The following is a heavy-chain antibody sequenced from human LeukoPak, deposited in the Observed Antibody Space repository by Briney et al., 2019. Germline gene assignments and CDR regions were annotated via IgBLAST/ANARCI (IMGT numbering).Heavy chain of an antibody. Sequence: VSVKVSCKVSGYTLTELSMHWVRQAPGKGLEWMGGFDPEDGETIYAQKFQGRVTMTEDTSTDTAYMELSSLRSEDTAVYYCATVVPMIVGLAPEVSWGYYFDYWGQGTLVTVSS. CDR1: GYTLTELS. CDR2: FDPEDGET. D-gene: IGHD3-22*01. V-gene: IGHV1-24*01. J-gene: IGHJ4*02. CDR3: ATVVPMIVGLAPEVSWGYYFDY.